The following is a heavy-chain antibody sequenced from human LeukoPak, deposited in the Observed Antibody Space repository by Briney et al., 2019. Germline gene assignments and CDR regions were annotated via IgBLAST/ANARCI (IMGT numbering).Heavy chain of an antibody. V-gene: IGHV4-34*01. D-gene: IGHD6-13*01. CDR1: GGSISSYY. J-gene: IGHJ4*02. CDR3: ASRAGYSSSWYYY. CDR2: INHSGST. Sequence: SETLSLTCTVSGGSISSYYWSWIRQPPGKGLEWIGEINHSGSTNYNPSLKSRVTISVDTSKNQFSLKLSSVTAADTAVYYCASRAGYSSSWYYYWGQGTLVTVSS.